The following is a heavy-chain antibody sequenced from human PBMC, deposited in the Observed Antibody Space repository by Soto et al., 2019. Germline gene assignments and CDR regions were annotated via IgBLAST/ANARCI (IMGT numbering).Heavy chain of an antibody. CDR3: ARVGYCSSTSCYEEEGYYYYGMDV. Sequence: SVKVSCKASGGTFSSYAISWVRQAPGQGLEWMGGIIPIFGTANYAQKFQGRVTITADESTTTAYMELSSLRSEDTAVDYCARVGYCSSTSCYEEEGYYYYGMDVWG. CDR1: GGTFSSYA. V-gene: IGHV1-69*13. CDR2: IIPIFGTA. D-gene: IGHD2-2*01. J-gene: IGHJ6*02.